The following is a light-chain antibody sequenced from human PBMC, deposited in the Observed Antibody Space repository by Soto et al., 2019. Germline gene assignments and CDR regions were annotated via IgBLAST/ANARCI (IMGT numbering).Light chain of an antibody. CDR1: SSDVGGYNY. CDR3: SSYAGSNNVV. Sequence: QSALTQTPSASGSPGQSVTISCTGTSSDVGGYNYVSWYHQHPGKAPKLMIYEVSKRPSGVPDRFSGSKSGNTASLTVSGLQDEDEADYYCSSYAGSNNVVFGGGTQLTVL. CDR2: EVS. V-gene: IGLV2-8*01. J-gene: IGLJ2*01.